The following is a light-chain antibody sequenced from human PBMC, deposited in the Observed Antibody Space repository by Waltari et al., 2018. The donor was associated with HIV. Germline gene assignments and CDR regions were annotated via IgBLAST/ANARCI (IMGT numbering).Light chain of an antibody. CDR1: SGSVSTGHF. J-gene: IGLJ3*02. CDR2: DVN. Sequence: QTVVTQEPSFSVSPGGTVTLTCALTSGSVSTGHFPNWYRQAPGQFRRTLMYDVNSRSSGVPDRFSGSITGGKAVLTVTGAQADDECVYYCLLFVSGSWVFGGGTKVTV. V-gene: IGLV8-61*01. CDR3: LLFVSGSWV.